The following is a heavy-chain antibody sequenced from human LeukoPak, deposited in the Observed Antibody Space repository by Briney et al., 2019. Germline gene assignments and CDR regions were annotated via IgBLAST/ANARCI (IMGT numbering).Heavy chain of an antibody. V-gene: IGHV1-2*02. CDR2: INPNSGGT. CDR3: AREGGSGKIDY. J-gene: IGHJ4*02. CDR1: GGTFSSYA. Sequence: ASVKVSCKASGGTFSSYAISWVRQAPGQGLEWMGWINPNSGGTDYAQNFQGRVTMTRDTSIGTAYMDLSRLISDDTAVYYCAREGGSGKIDYWGQGTLVIVSS. D-gene: IGHD3-10*01.